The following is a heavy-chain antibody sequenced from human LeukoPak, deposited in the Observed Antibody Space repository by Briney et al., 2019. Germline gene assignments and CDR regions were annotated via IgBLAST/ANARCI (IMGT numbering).Heavy chain of an antibody. Sequence: PGGSLRLSCAASGFIFSDFYMSWLRQTPGKGPEWISYISMNGSTMSHADSVKGRFTISRDNAKDSLYLQMNSLGAEDTAVYYCAKGHTYGMIWGQGTLVTASS. CDR1: GFIFSDFY. J-gene: IGHJ4*02. V-gene: IGHV3-11*01. D-gene: IGHD5-18*01. CDR3: AKGHTYGMI. CDR2: ISMNGSTM.